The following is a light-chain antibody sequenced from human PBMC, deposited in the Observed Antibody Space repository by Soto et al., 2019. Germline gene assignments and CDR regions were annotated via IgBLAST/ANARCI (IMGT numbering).Light chain of an antibody. V-gene: IGLV2-8*01. J-gene: IGLJ3*02. Sequence: QSALTQPPSASGSPGQSVTISCTGTSSDVGAYNYVSWYQQYPGKAPKLMIYEVTKRPSGVPDRFSGSKSGNTASLTVSGLQAEGEAEYYCTAYVGNDIWVFGGGTQLTVL. CDR1: SSDVGAYNY. CDR2: EVT. CDR3: TAYVGNDIWV.